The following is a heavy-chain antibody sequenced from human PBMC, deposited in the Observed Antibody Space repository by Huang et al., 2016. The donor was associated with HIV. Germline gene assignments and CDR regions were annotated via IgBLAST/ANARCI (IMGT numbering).Heavy chain of an antibody. J-gene: IGHJ4*02. CDR2: ISNEERNK. D-gene: IGHD7-27*01. V-gene: IGHV3-30*18. CDR1: GFTFNKYG. Sequence: QVQLVESGGGVVQTGRSMRLSCAASGFTFNKYGMHWVRQSPGKVLDGVAVISNEERNKQYVDSVKGRFPISRDNSKNTLYLQMKSLRYDDTALYYCAKDGDGGGSLDNWGQGTLVIVSS. CDR3: AKDGDGGGSLDN.